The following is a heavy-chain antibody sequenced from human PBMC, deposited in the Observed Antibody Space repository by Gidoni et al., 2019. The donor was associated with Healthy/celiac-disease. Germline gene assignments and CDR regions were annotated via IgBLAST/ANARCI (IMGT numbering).Heavy chain of an antibody. V-gene: IGHV3-48*02. Sequence: EVQLVESGGGLVQPGGSLRLSCAASGFPFSSYSMNWVRQAPGKGLEWVSYISSSSSTIYYADSVKGRFTISRDNAKNSLYLQMNSLRDEDTAVYYCARLDFCGGDCPPSLDYWGQGTLVTVSS. D-gene: IGHD2-21*01. CDR2: ISSSSSTI. CDR3: ARLDFCGGDCPPSLDY. J-gene: IGHJ4*02. CDR1: GFPFSSYS.